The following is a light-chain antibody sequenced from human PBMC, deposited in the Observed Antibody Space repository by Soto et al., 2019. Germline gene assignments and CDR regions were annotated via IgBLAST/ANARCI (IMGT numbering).Light chain of an antibody. CDR3: QQYNNWPPIT. J-gene: IGKJ5*01. CDR2: DTS. Sequence: EIVMPQSTATLSVSPGERATLSCRASQSVSIKLAWYQQRPGQAPRLLIYDTSTRATGIPARFSGSGSGTEFTLTISSLQSEDFAVYYCQQYNNWPPITFGQGTRLEIK. CDR1: QSVSIK. V-gene: IGKV3-15*01.